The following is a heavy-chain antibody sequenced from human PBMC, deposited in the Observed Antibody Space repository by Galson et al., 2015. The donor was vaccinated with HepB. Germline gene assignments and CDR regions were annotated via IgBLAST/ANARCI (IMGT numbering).Heavy chain of an antibody. J-gene: IGHJ6*02. D-gene: IGHD3-9*01. CDR2: ISYDGSNK. CDR1: GFTFSSYA. Sequence: SLRLSCAASGFTFSSYAMHWVRQAPGKGLEWVAVISYDGSNKYYADSVKGRFTISRDNSKNTLYLQMNSLRAEDTAVYYCARDANYDILTGYHSAYYYGMDVWGQGTTVTVSS. CDR3: ARDANYDILTGYHSAYYYGMDV. V-gene: IGHV3-30-3*01.